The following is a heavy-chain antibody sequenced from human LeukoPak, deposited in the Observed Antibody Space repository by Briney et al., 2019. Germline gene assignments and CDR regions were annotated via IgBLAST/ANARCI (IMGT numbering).Heavy chain of an antibody. CDR1: GGSISSYY. D-gene: IGHD3-10*01. CDR3: ARHGGSGKNAFDI. J-gene: IGHJ3*02. Sequence: SETLSLTCTVSGGSISSYYWSWIRQPPGKGLEWIGYIYYSGSTNYNASLKSRVTISVDTSKNQFSLKLSSVTAADTAVYYCARHGGSGKNAFDIWGQGTMVTVSS. V-gene: IGHV4-59*08. CDR2: IYYSGST.